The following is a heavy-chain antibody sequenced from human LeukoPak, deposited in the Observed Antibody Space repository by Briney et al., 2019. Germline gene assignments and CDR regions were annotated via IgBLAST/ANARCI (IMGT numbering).Heavy chain of an antibody. D-gene: IGHD6-6*01. CDR2: ISYDGGNK. V-gene: IGHV3-30*18. CDR3: AKEGSSDAFDI. CDR1: GFTFSSYG. Sequence: PGGSLRLSCAASGFTFSSYGMHWVRQAPGKGLEWVAVISYDGGNKYYADSVKGRFTISRDNSKNTLYLQMNSLRAEDTAVYYCAKEGSSDAFDIWGQGTIITVSS. J-gene: IGHJ3*02.